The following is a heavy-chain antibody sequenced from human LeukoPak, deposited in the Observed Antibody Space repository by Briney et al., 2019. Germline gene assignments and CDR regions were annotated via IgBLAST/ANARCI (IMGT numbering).Heavy chain of an antibody. J-gene: IGHJ4*02. Sequence: GASVKVSCKASGYTFNTYGLMWVRQAPGQGLEWMGWINPYNGNTNYAQKLQGRVTLTTDTSTTTAFMELRSLRSDDTAVYYCVRDHIEDYWGQGTLVTVSS. CDR1: GYTFNTYG. V-gene: IGHV1-18*01. CDR3: VRDHIEDY. CDR2: INPYNGNT.